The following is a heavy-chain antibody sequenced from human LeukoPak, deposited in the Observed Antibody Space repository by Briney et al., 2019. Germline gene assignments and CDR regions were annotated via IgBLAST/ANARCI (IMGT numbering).Heavy chain of an antibody. D-gene: IGHD3-10*01. CDR3: ARGRAAGSYYLNYYYYMDV. Sequence: GASVKVSCKASGGTFSSYAISWVRQAPGQGLEWMGGIIPIFGTANYAQKFQGRVTITADKSTSRAYMELSSLRSEDTAVYYCARGRAAGSYYLNYYYYMDVWGKGTTVTVSS. CDR2: IIPIFGTA. CDR1: GGTFSSYA. V-gene: IGHV1-69*06. J-gene: IGHJ6*03.